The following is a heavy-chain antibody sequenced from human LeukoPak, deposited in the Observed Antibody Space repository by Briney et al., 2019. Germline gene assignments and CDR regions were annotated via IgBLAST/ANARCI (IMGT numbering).Heavy chain of an antibody. J-gene: IGHJ4*02. Sequence: PSETLSLTCAVYGGSFSGYYWSWIRQPPGKGLEWIGEINHSGGTNYNPSLKSRVTISVDTSKNQFSLKLSSVTAADTAVYYCARGPRVFLRSEPDYWGQGTLVTVSS. V-gene: IGHV4-34*01. CDR1: GGSFSGYY. D-gene: IGHD1-14*01. CDR3: ARGPRVFLRSEPDY. CDR2: INHSGGT.